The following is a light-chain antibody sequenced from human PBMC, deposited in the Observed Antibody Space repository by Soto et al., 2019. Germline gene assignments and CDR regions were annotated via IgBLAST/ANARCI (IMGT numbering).Light chain of an antibody. CDR2: GAS. V-gene: IGKV3-20*01. J-gene: IGKJ4*01. CDR1: QSVSSSY. CDR3: QQYGSSGAT. Sequence: EIVLTQSPGTLSLSPGERATLSCRASQSVSSSYLAWYQQKPGQAPTLLIYGASSRSTGIPDRFSGSGSGTDFTLTISRLEPEDFAVYYCQQYGSSGATFVGGTKVDIK.